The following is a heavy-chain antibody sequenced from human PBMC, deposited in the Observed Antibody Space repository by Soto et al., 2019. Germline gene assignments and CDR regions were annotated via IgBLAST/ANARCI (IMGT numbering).Heavy chain of an antibody. D-gene: IGHD3-16*02. Sequence: QVQLQQWGAGLLKPSETLSLTCAVYGGSFSGYYWSWIRQPPGKGLEWIGEINHSGSTNYNPSLKSRVTISVDTSKNQFSLKLSSVTAADTAVYYCVRGHHDYIWGSYRSHYFDYWGQGTLVTVSS. CDR1: GGSFSGYY. CDR2: INHSGST. CDR3: VRGHHDYIWGSYRSHYFDY. J-gene: IGHJ4*02. V-gene: IGHV4-34*01.